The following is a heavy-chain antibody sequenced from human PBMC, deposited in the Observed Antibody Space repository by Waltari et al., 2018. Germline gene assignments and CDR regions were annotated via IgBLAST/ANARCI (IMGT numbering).Heavy chain of an antibody. CDR1: GFIFPSYG. Sequence: QVQLVESGGGVVQPGKSLRLSCAASGFIFPSYGLHWVRQAPGKGLEWLAGISDDGSQRYDDDSVKGRFTISRDNSKDTLYMQMNSLSTEDTAVYYCARTNNHDAFDLWGHGTLVTVSS. D-gene: IGHD1-20*01. CDR3: ARTNNHDAFDL. J-gene: IGHJ3*01. CDR2: ISDDGSQR. V-gene: IGHV3-30*04.